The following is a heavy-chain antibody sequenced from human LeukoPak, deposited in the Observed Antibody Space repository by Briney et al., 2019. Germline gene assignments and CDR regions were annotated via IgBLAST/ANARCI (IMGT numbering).Heavy chain of an antibody. D-gene: IGHD3-22*01. CDR1: GGSISSHY. V-gene: IGHV4-59*11. CDR3: ARETYYYDSSGPGGIDY. J-gene: IGHJ4*02. Sequence: PSETLSLTCTVSGGSISSHYWSWIRHPPGKGLEWIGYIYYSGSTNYNPSLKSRVTISVDTSKNQFSLKLSSVTAADTAVYYCARETYYYDSSGPGGIDYWGQGTLVTVSS. CDR2: IYYSGST.